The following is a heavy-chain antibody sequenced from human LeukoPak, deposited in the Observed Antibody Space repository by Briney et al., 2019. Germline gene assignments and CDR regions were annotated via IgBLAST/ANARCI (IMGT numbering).Heavy chain of an antibody. Sequence: SETLSLTCTVSGGSISSSSYYWGWIRQPPGKGLEWIGSIYYSGSTYYNPSLKSRVTISVDTSKNQFSLKLSSVTAADTAVYYCARESQRRITMIVPGDYWGQGTLVTVSS. CDR1: GGSISSSSYY. V-gene: IGHV4-39*02. D-gene: IGHD3-22*01. CDR2: IYYSGST. CDR3: ARESQRRITMIVPGDY. J-gene: IGHJ4*02.